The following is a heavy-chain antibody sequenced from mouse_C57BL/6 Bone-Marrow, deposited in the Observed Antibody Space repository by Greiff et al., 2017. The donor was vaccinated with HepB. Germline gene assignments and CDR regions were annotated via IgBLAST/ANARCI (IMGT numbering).Heavy chain of an antibody. V-gene: IGHV3-8*01. CDR3: ARRHSGWDYYGSSCGYFDV. CDR1: GYSITRDY. J-gene: IGHJ1*03. Sequence: EVKLMESGPGLAKPSQPLSLTCSVTGYSITRDYWNWIRKFPGNKLEYMGYISYSGSTYYNPSLKSRISITRDTSKNKYYLQLNSVTTVDTATYYCARRHSGWDYYGSSCGYFDVWGTGTTVTVSS. D-gene: IGHD1-1*01. CDR2: ISYSGST.